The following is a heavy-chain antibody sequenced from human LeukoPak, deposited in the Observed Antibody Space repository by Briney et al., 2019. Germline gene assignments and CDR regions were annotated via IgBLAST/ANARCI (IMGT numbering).Heavy chain of an antibody. CDR3: ARDLGGADYYDSSGYSDAFDI. Sequence: ASVKVSCKASGYTFTSYYMHWVRQAPGQGLERMGIINPSGGSTSSAQTFQGRVTMTRDTSTSTVYMELRSLRSEDTAVYYCARDLGGADYYDSSGYSDAFDIWGQGTMVTVSS. J-gene: IGHJ3*02. V-gene: IGHV1-46*01. D-gene: IGHD3-22*01. CDR1: GYTFTSYY. CDR2: INPSGGST.